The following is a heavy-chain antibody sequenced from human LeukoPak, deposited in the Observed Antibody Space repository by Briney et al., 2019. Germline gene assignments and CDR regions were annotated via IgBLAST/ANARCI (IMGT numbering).Heavy chain of an antibody. CDR2: IYYSGST. CDR1: GGSISSSSYY. V-gene: IGHV4-39*01. J-gene: IGHJ3*02. CDR3: AGHQQLYDSSGYYSHAFDI. Sequence: SETLSLTCTVSGGSISSSSYYWGWIRQPPGKGLEWIGSIYYSGSTYYNPSLKSRVTISVDTSKNQFSLKLSSVTAADTAVYYCAGHQQLYDSSGYYSHAFDIWGQGTMVTVSS. D-gene: IGHD3-22*01.